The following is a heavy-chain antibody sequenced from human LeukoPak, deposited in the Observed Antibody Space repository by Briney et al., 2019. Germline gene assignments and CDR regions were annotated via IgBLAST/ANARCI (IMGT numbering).Heavy chain of an antibody. CDR1: GYTFTGYY. CDR2: INPNSGGT. J-gene: IGHJ4*02. CDR3: ARGRRIVVVPAATLY. Sequence: ASVKVSCKASGYTFTGYYMHWVRQAPGQGLEWMGWINPNSGGTNYAQKFQGRVTMTRDTSISTAYMELSRLRSDDTAVYYCARGRRIVVVPAATLYWGQGTLVTVSS. V-gene: IGHV1-2*02. D-gene: IGHD2-2*01.